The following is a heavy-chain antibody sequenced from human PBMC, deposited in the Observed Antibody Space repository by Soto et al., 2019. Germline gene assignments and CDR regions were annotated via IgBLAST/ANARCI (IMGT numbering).Heavy chain of an antibody. Sequence: EVQLLESGGGLVQPGGSLRLSCAASGFTFSSYAMSWVRQAPGKGLEWVSAISGSGGSTYYADSVKGRFTISRDNSKNTLYLQMNSLSAVDTAVYYCARVHSSSLDYWGQGTLVTVSS. V-gene: IGHV3-23*01. D-gene: IGHD6-13*01. CDR2: ISGSGGST. J-gene: IGHJ4*02. CDR1: GFTFSSYA. CDR3: ARVHSSSLDY.